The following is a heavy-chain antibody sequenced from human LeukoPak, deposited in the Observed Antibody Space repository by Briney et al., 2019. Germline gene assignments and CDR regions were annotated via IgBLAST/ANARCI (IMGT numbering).Heavy chain of an antibody. J-gene: IGHJ4*02. Sequence: GGSLRLSCAASGFTSSSYSMNWVRQAPGKGLEWVSFISSSSSTIYYADSVKGRFTISRDNVKNSLYLQMNSLRAEDTAVYYCARDRGGSYSAIDYWGQGTLVTVSS. CDR1: GFTSSSYS. CDR2: ISSSSSTI. D-gene: IGHD1-26*01. CDR3: ARDRGGSYSAIDY. V-gene: IGHV3-48*04.